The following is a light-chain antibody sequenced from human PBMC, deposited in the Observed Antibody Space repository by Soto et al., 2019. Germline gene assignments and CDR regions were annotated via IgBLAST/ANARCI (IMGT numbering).Light chain of an antibody. CDR2: DVS. Sequence: EIVMTQSPATLSVSPGERATISCRASRNIGSNLAWYQLTPGQAPRLPMYDVSTRATDIPTRFSGTGSGTDFTLTISSLQSDDFAVYYCQQYYNWLSFGGGTNIEIK. J-gene: IGKJ4*01. V-gene: IGKV3-15*01. CDR3: QQYYNWLS. CDR1: RNIGSN.